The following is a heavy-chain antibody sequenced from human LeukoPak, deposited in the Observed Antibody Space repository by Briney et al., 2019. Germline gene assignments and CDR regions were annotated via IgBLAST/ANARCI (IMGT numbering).Heavy chain of an antibody. CDR3: AKDPDSYYDSSGYQDY. CDR1: GFTFSSYA. Sequence: GGSLRLSCAASGFTFSSYAMSWVRQAPGKGLEWVSAISGSGGSTYYADSVKGRFTISRDNSKNTLYLQTNSLRAEDTAVYYCAKDPDSYYDSSGYQDYWGQGTLVTVSP. CDR2: ISGSGGST. D-gene: IGHD3-22*01. J-gene: IGHJ4*02. V-gene: IGHV3-23*01.